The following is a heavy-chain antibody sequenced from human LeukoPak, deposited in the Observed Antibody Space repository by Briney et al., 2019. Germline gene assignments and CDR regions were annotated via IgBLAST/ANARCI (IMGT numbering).Heavy chain of an antibody. CDR2: ISGTGSGM. Sequence: GGSLRLSCGASRYTFSSHEMSWVRQAPGKGLEWVSYISGTGSGMYYADSVKGRFTISRDNAKNSLYLQMNSLRAEDTAIYYCARAAWYSSSWAFDFWGQGTLVTVSS. CDR1: RYTFSSHE. CDR3: ARAAWYSSSWAFDF. D-gene: IGHD6-13*01. V-gene: IGHV3-48*03. J-gene: IGHJ4*02.